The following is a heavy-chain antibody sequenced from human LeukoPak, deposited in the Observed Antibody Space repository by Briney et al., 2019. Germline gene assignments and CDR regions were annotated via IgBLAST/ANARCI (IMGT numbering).Heavy chain of an antibody. CDR2: ISGGSATI. V-gene: IGHV3-48*01. Sequence: PGGSLRLSCAASGFTFSIYSMNWVRQAPGKGLEWVSYISGGSATIYYADSVKGRFTISRENAKNSLYLLMNSLRAEDTAVYYCARGKLGYCSSTTCPFDYWGQGTLVTVSS. D-gene: IGHD2-2*01. CDR1: GFTFSIYS. CDR3: ARGKLGYCSSTTCPFDY. J-gene: IGHJ4*01.